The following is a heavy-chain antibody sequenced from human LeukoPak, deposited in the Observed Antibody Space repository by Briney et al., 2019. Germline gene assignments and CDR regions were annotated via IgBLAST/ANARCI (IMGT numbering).Heavy chain of an antibody. J-gene: IGHJ4*02. Sequence: SVKVSCKASGGTFSSYAISWVRQAPGQGLERMGGIIPIFGTANYAQKFQGRVTITADESTSTAYMELSSLRSEDTAVYYCARPASYYYGSGSYSIRNSYYFDYWGQGTLVTVSS. CDR1: GGTFSSYA. D-gene: IGHD3-10*01. CDR2: IIPIFGTA. V-gene: IGHV1-69*13. CDR3: ARPASYYYGSGSYSIRNSYYFDY.